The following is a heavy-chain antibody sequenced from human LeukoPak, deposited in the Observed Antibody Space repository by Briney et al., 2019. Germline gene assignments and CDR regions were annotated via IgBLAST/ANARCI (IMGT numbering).Heavy chain of an antibody. J-gene: IGHJ4*02. CDR1: GFTFSSYS. CDR3: ARDLTGTRYAAPSYYFDY. D-gene: IGHD1-20*01. CDR2: ISSSSSYI. V-gene: IGHV3-21*01. Sequence: GGSLRLSCAASGFTFSSYSMNWVRQAPGKGLEWVSSISSSSSYIYYADSVKGRFTISRDNAKNSLYLQMNSLRAEDTAVYYCARDLTGTRYAAPSYYFDYWGQGTPVTVSS.